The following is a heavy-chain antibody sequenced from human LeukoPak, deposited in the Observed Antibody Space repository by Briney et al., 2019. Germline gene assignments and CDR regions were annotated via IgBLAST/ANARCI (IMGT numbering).Heavy chain of an antibody. J-gene: IGHJ4*02. D-gene: IGHD3-16*01. Sequence: ATVKVSCKTSGFPLDNHGIIWVRQPPTQGLEWMGWLSGYNGHTRYGQRLQGRGTMATDKSTSTAYLELMNLRADDTAIYFCARDKGGYSDLWGQGTLVTVSS. CDR1: GFPLDNHG. CDR2: LSGYNGHT. CDR3: ARDKGGYSDL. V-gene: IGHV1-18*04.